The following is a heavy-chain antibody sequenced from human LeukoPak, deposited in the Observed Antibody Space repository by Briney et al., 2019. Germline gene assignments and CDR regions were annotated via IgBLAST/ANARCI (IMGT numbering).Heavy chain of an antibody. J-gene: IGHJ6*02. CDR3: ARALYYDILTGEYYYYGMDV. D-gene: IGHD3-9*01. V-gene: IGHV3-66*01. CDR2: IYSGGST. CDR1: GFTFSSYA. Sequence: GGSLRLSCAASGFTFSSYAMSWVRQAPGKGLEWVSVIYSGGSTYYADSVKGRFTISRDNSKNTLYLQMNSLRAEDTAVYYCARALYYDILTGEYYYYGMDVWGQGTTVTVSS.